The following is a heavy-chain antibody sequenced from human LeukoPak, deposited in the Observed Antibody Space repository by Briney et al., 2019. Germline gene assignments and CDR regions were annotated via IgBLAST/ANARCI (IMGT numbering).Heavy chain of an antibody. Sequence: GGSLRLSCAAYGFTFSSYAMSWVRQAPGKGLEWVSAISGSGGSTYYADSVKGRFTISRDNSKNTLYLQMNSLRAEDTAVYYCAKDREITVAAVGDYWGQGTLVTVSS. CDR2: ISGSGGST. J-gene: IGHJ4*02. D-gene: IGHD6-19*01. CDR3: AKDREITVAAVGDY. CDR1: GFTFSSYA. V-gene: IGHV3-23*01.